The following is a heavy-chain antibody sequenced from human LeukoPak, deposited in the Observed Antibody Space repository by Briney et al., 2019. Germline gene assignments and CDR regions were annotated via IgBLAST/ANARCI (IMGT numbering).Heavy chain of an antibody. D-gene: IGHD3-10*01. V-gene: IGHV5-51*01. CDR3: ARHFVPYGSGSSMFDP. CDR1: GYSFTSYW. CDR2: IYPGDSDT. Sequence: GESLKISWKGSGYSFTSYWIGWVRQMPGKGRDGMGIIYPGDSDTRYSPSFQGQVTISADKSINTAYLQWSSLKASDTATYYCARHFVPYGSGSSMFDPWGQGTLVTVSS. J-gene: IGHJ5*02.